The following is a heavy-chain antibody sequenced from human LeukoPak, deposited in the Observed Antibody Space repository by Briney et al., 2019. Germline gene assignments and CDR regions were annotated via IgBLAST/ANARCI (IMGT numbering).Heavy chain of an antibody. D-gene: IGHD3-10*01. J-gene: IGHJ5*02. CDR3: ARGSREVLLWFGEFSP. CDR2: ISGYNVHT. Sequence: ASVKVSCKASGYTFTSYGISWVRQAPGQGREWMGWISGYNVHTKYAQKFQGRATMTTDTSTSTASIELRGLRSDDTALYCCARGSREVLLWFGEFSPWVQGTLVTVCS. V-gene: IGHV1-18*01. CDR1: GYTFTSYG.